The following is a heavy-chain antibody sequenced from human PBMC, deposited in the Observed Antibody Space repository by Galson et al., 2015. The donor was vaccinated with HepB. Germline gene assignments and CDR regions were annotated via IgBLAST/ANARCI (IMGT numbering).Heavy chain of an antibody. J-gene: IGHJ6*02. Sequence: SVKVSCKASGGTFSSYAISWVRQAPGQGLEWMGGIIPIFGTANYAQKFQGRVTITADESTSTAYMELSSLRSEGTAVYYCARGMGPITIFGVVPYHGMDVWGQGTTVTVSS. V-gene: IGHV1-69*13. CDR3: ARGMGPITIFGVVPYHGMDV. CDR1: GGTFSSYA. CDR2: IIPIFGTA. D-gene: IGHD3-3*01.